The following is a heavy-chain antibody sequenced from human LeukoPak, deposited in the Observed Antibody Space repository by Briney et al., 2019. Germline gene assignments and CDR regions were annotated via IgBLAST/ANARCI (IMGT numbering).Heavy chain of an antibody. CDR1: EFTFSDYY. CDR2: ISATGSST. J-gene: IGHJ3*02. V-gene: IGHV3-11*04. D-gene: IGHD7-27*01. CDR3: VRVGTSFDI. Sequence: GGSLRLSCAASEFTFSDYYMSWIRQAPGKGLEWVSFISATGSSTYYADSVKGRFTISRDNAKNSLYLQMNSLRVEDTAVYYCVRVGTSFDIWGQGTMVTVSS.